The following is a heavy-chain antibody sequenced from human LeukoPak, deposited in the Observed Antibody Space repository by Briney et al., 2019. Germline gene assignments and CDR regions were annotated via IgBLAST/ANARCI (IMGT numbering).Heavy chain of an antibody. Sequence: GGSLRLSCAASGFTFSNYAIHCVRQAPGKGLEWVAVIAYDGSSTVYADSVKGRFAISRDNSKNTLYLQMNSLRTEDTAVYYCARGASTAAKYGMDVWGRGTAVTVSS. J-gene: IGHJ6*02. CDR3: ARGASTAAKYGMDV. V-gene: IGHV3-30*09. CDR1: GFTFSNYA. D-gene: IGHD2-21*02. CDR2: IAYDGSST.